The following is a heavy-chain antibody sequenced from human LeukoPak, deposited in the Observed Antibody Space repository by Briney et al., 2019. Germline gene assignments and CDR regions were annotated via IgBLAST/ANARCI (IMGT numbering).Heavy chain of an antibody. J-gene: IGHJ4*02. Sequence: SETLSLTCAVYGGSLSGYYWSWIRQPPGKGLEWIGEINHSGSTNYNPSLKSRVTISVDTSKNQFSLKLSSVTAADTAVYYCARANYYDSSGYYFDYWGQGTLVTVSS. V-gene: IGHV4-34*01. CDR2: INHSGST. CDR1: GGSLSGYY. D-gene: IGHD3-22*01. CDR3: ARANYYDSSGYYFDY.